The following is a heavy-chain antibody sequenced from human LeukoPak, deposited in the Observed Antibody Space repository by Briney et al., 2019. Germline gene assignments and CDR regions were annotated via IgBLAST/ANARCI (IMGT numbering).Heavy chain of an antibody. CDR1: GYTFTGYY. CDR2: INPNSGGT. Sequence: ASVKVSCKASGYTFTGYYMHWVRQAPGQGLEWMGWINPNSGGTNYAQKFQGRVTMTRDTSISTAYMELSRLRSDDTAVYYCARYYDILTGYHDSIDYWGQGTLVTVSS. CDR3: ARYYDILTGYHDSIDY. J-gene: IGHJ4*02. D-gene: IGHD3-9*01. V-gene: IGHV1-2*02.